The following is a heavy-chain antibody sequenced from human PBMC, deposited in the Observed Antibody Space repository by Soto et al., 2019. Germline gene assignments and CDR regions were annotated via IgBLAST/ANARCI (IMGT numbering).Heavy chain of an antibody. Sequence: SETLSLTCAVYGGSFSCYYWSWIRQPPGKGLEWIGEINHSGSTNYNPSLKSRVTISVDTSKNQSSLKLSSVTAADTAVYYCARTLFDFWSGYPFDYWGQGTLVTVSS. D-gene: IGHD3-3*01. CDR3: ARTLFDFWSGYPFDY. CDR2: INHSGST. V-gene: IGHV4-34*01. J-gene: IGHJ4*02. CDR1: GGSFSCYY.